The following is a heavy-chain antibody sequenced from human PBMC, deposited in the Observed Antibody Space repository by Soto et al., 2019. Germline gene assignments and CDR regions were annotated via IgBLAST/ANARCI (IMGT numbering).Heavy chain of an antibody. CDR2: IWYDGSNK. D-gene: IGHD1-1*01. V-gene: IGHV3-33*01. CDR1: GFTFSSYG. J-gene: IGHJ6*02. Sequence: PGGSLRLSCAASGFTFSSYGMHWARQAPGKGLEWVAVIWYDGSNKYYADSVKGRFTISRDNSKNTLYLQMNSLRAEDTAVYYCAVSPTGPHYYGMDLWGQATKATFSS. CDR3: AVSPTGPHYYGMDL.